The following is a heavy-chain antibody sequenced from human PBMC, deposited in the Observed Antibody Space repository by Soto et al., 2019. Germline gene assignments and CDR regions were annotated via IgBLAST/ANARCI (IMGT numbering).Heavy chain of an antibody. CDR2: IYYSGST. CDR3: ARAGQEGMDV. CDR1: GGSISSGDYY. J-gene: IGHJ6*02. Sequence: SETLSLTCTVSGGSISSGDYYWSWIRQPPGKGLEWIGYIYYSGSTYYNPSLKSRVTISVDTSKNQFSLELSSVTAADTAVYYCARAGQEGMDVWGQGTTVTVSS. V-gene: IGHV4-30-4*01.